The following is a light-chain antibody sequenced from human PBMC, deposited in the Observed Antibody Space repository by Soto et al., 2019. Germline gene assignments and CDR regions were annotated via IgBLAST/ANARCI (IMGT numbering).Light chain of an antibody. CDR2: DIS. CDR3: QQRNSWASLT. J-gene: IGKJ4*01. Sequence: EIVLTQSPATLSLSPGERATLFCRASQSVDNFLAWYQQKAGQAPRLLIYDISKRATGIPARFSGSGSGTDFTLTISSLEPEDFAVYYCQQRNSWASLTFGGGTRVEIK. CDR1: QSVDNF. V-gene: IGKV3-11*01.